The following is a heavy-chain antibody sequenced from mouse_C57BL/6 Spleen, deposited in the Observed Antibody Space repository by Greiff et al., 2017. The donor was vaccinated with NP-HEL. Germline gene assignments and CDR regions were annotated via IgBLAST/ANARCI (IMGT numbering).Heavy chain of an antibody. CDR1: GYTFTSCW. CDR2: IYPGNSDT. V-gene: IGHV1-5*01. D-gene: IGHD2-10*01. J-gene: IGHJ2*01. CDR3: TRPLSYSYYFDY. Sequence: VQLQQSGTVLARPGASVKMSCKTSGYTFTSCWMHWVKQRPGQGLEWIGAIYPGNSDTSYNQKFKGKAKLTAVTSASTAYMELSSLTNEDSAVYYCTRPLSYSYYFDYWGQGTTLTVSS.